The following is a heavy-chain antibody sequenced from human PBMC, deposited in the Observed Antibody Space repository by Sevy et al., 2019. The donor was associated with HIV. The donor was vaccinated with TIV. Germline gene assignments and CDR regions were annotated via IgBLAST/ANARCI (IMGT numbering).Heavy chain of an antibody. CDR3: AKQGGYCSNGVCYRAFDY. CDR1: GFTFSSFG. Sequence: GGSLRLSCAASGFTFSSFGMHWVRQAPGKGLEWVAIISHDGSNKIYADTVKGRFTNSRDNSKNMTYLEMDSLRANETAVYYCAKQGGYCSNGVCYRAFDYWGQGTLVTVSS. J-gene: IGHJ4*02. D-gene: IGHD2-8*01. V-gene: IGHV3-30*18. CDR2: ISHDGSNK.